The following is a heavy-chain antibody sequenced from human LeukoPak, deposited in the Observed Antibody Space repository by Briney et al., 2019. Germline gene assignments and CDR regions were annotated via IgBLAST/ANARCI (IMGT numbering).Heavy chain of an antibody. CDR1: GGTFSSYA. J-gene: IGHJ3*02. Sequence: ASVKVSCKASGGTFSSYAISWVRQAPGQGLEWMGRIIPIFGTANYAQKFQGRVTITTDESTSTAYMELSSLRSEDTAVYYCASISSGWYDAFDIWGQGTMVTVSS. CDR3: ASISSGWYDAFDI. D-gene: IGHD6-19*01. V-gene: IGHV1-69*05. CDR2: IIPIFGTA.